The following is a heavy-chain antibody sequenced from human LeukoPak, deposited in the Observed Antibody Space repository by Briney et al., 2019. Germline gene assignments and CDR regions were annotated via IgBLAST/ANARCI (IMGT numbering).Heavy chain of an antibody. D-gene: IGHD3-3*01. V-gene: IGHV1-69*13. CDR2: IIPIFGTA. Sequence: SVKVSCKASGGTFSSYAISWVRQAPGQGLEWTGGIIPIFGTANYAQKFQGRVTITADESTSTAYMELSSLRSEDTAVYYCATPLRFLEWLPSLWGQGTLVTVSS. CDR1: GGTFSSYA. J-gene: IGHJ4*02. CDR3: ATPLRFLEWLPSL.